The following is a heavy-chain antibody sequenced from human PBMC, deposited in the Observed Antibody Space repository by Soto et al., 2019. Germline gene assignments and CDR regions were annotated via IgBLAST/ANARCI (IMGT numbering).Heavy chain of an antibody. CDR1: GYTFTSYG. J-gene: IGHJ5*02. D-gene: IGHD2-15*01. CDR2: ISAYNGNT. V-gene: IGHV1-18*01. Sequence: GASVKVSCKASGYTFTSYGISWVRQAPGQGLEWMGWISAYNGNTNYAQKLQGRVTMTTDTSTSTAYMELRSLRSDDTAVYYCARDRRGYIGYEWAYCSGGSCSWFDPWGQGTLVTVSS. CDR3: ARDRRGYIGYEWAYCSGGSCSWFDP.